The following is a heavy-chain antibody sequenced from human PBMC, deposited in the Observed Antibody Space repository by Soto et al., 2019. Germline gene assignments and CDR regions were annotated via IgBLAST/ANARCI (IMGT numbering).Heavy chain of an antibody. CDR3: ALGRLSPTVYYGLDV. V-gene: IGHV4-59*02. J-gene: IGHJ6*01. D-gene: IGHD2-21*02. CDR2: VYYDGST. CDR1: GDSVSSYY. Sequence: QVQLQESGPGLVKPSETLSLTCSVSGDSVSSYYWSWIRQPPGKGLEWIGYVYYDGSTNYNPSLETRVTISIDTSKNQASLKVISVTAAGTPLYYCALGRLSPTVYYGLDVCGQGSTVAVPS.